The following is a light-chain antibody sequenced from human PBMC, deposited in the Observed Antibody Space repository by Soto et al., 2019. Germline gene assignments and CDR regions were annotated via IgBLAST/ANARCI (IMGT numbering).Light chain of an antibody. CDR3: QQYGSSPVT. CDR1: QSVSSSY. J-gene: IGKJ1*01. V-gene: IGKV3-20*01. CDR2: GAS. Sequence: EIVMRQSPATLSVYPGERATLSYRASQSVSSSYLAWYQQKPGQAPRLLIYGASSRATGIPDRFSGSGSGTDFTLTISRLEPEDFAVYYCQQYGSSPVTFGQGTKVDIK.